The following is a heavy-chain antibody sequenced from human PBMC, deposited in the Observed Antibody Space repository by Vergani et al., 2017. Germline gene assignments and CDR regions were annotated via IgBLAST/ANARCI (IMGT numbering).Heavy chain of an antibody. J-gene: IGHJ6*02. CDR1: GFTFSSYS. CDR2: ISSSSSTI. Sequence: EVQLVESGGGLVQPGGSLRLSCAASGFTFSSYSMNWVRQAPGKGLEWVSYISSSSSTIYYADSVKGRFTISRDNAKNSLYLQMNSLRAEDTAVYYCAREYSPAGIAAAGAQGLYYYYGMDVWGQGTTVTVSS. V-gene: IGHV3-48*01. D-gene: IGHD6-13*01. CDR3: AREYSPAGIAAAGAQGLYYYYGMDV.